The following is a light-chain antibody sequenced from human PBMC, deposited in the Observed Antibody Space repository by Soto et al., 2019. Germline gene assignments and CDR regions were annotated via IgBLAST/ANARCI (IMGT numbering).Light chain of an antibody. CDR1: QSVSSSY. CDR2: GAS. J-gene: IGKJ3*01. CDR3: QQYGSSPPIT. Sequence: EMVLTQSPGTLSLSPGERATLSCRASQSVSSSYLAWYQQKPGQAPRLLIYGASSRATGIPARFSGSGSGTDFTPTISRLEPADFAVYYCQQYGSSPPITFGPGTKVDIK. V-gene: IGKV3-20*01.